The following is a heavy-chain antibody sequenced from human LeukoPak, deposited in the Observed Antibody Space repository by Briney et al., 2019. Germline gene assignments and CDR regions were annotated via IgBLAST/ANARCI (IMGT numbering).Heavy chain of an antibody. CDR2: IYYSGST. V-gene: IGHV4-31*03. J-gene: IGHJ6*03. CDR3: ASSSGKDAYYYYYMDV. Sequence: SETLSLTCTVSGGSISGGGYYWSWIRQHPGKGLEWIGYIYYSGSTYYNPSLKSRVTISVDTSKNQFSLKLSSVTAADTAVYYCASSSGKDAYYYYYMDVWGKGTTVAVSS. CDR1: GGSISGGGYY. D-gene: IGHD3-10*01.